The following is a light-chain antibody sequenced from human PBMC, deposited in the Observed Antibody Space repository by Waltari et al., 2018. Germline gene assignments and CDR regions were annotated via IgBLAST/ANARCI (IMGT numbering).Light chain of an antibody. J-gene: IGKJ4*01. Sequence: TQLTQSPPTLAASVGARVTTTCRASESIIRWLAWYQQKPGKAPKLLIYEASTLERGVPSRFSGSGSGTEFTLTVSSLQPDDFATYYCQQYYTYSLTFGGGTKIKI. CDR3: QQYYTYSLT. V-gene: IGKV1-5*03. CDR1: ESIIRW. CDR2: EAS.